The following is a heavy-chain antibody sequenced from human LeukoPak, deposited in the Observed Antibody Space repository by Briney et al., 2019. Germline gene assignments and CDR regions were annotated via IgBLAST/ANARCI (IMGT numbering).Heavy chain of an antibody. CDR1: GGSISSYY. V-gene: IGHV4-59*01. D-gene: IGHD2-21*01. CDR3: ARTYGGGVTDASDI. Sequence: SETLSLTCTVSGGSISSYYWSWIRQPPGKGLEWIGYIYYSGSTYYNPSLRSRVTISVDTSKNQFSLKLSSVTAADTAVYYCARTYGGGVTDASDIWGQGTIVTVSS. CDR2: IYYSGST. J-gene: IGHJ3*02.